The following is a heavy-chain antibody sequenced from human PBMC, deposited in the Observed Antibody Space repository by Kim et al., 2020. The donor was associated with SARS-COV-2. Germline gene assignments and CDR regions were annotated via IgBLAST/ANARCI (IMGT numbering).Heavy chain of an antibody. CDR3: ARLLERQRLDP. V-gene: IGHV3-7*01. Sequence: GGSLRLSCAASGFTFSSYWMSWVRQAPGKGLEWAANIKQDGNEKYHVDSVKGRFTISRDNAKNSLYLQMNSLRAEDTAVYYCARLLERQRLDPWGQGTLVTVSS. D-gene: IGHD6-13*01. J-gene: IGHJ5*02. CDR1: GFTFSSYW. CDR2: IKQDGNEK.